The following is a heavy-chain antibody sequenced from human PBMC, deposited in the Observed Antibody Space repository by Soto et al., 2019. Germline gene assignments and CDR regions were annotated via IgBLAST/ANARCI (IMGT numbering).Heavy chain of an antibody. CDR1: GFALSLLG. CDR3: ARERATLGYCSGGSCYSSSDY. V-gene: IGHV1-18*01. D-gene: IGHD2-15*01. Sequence: GSGDVSFQASGFALSLLGIRLVRQAPGQRLEWMGWISAYNGNTNYAQKLQGRVTMTTDTSTSTAYMELRSLRSDDTAVYYCARERATLGYCSGGSCYSSSDYWGQGTLVTVSS. CDR2: ISAYNGNT. J-gene: IGHJ4*02.